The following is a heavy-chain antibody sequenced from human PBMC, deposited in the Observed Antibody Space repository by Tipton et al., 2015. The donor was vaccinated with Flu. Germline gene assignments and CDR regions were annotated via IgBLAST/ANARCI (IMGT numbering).Heavy chain of an antibody. CDR2: IYGSGST. CDR1: GDSLSNYY. CDR3: ARVDYQLPFHSFDI. D-gene: IGHD2-21*02. Sequence: TLSLTCTVSGDSLSNYYWNWIRQPAGKGLEWIGRIYGSGSTNYNPSLKSRVTMPLDTSKNQFSLRLTSVTAADTAVYFCARVDYQLPFHSFDIWGQGTVVTVSS. V-gene: IGHV4-4*07. J-gene: IGHJ3*02.